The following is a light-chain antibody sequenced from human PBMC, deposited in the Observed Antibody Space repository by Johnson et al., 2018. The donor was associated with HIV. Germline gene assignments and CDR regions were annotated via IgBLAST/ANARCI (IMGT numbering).Light chain of an antibody. Sequence: QSMLTQPPSVSAAPGQKVTISCSGSSSNIGNNYVSWYQQLPGTAPKLLIYENNKRPSGIHARFSGSKSGTQATLAITGLQTGDEADYYCGTWDSSLSSYVFGTWTKVTVL. CDR3: GTWDSSLSSYV. CDR1: SSNIGNNY. J-gene: IGLJ1*01. V-gene: IGLV1-51*02. CDR2: ENN.